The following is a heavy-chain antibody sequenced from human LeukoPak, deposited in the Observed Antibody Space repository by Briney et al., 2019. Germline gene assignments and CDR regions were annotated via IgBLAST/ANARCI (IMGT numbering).Heavy chain of an antibody. D-gene: IGHD1-26*01. CDR3: ARDIVGASLDY. CDR2: INHNSGGT. V-gene: IGHV1-2*02. J-gene: IGHJ4*02. Sequence: ASVKVSCKASGYTFTGYYMHWVRQAPGQGLEWMGWINHNSGGTNYAQKFQGRVTMTRDTSISTAYMELSRLRSDDTAVYYCARDIVGASLDYWGQGTLVTVAT. CDR1: GYTFTGYY.